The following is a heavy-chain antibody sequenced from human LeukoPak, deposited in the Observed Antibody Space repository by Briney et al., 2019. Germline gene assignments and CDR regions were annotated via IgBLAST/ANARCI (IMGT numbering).Heavy chain of an antibody. Sequence: GGSLRLSCTASGFTFGDYAMSWVRQAPGKGLEWVGFIRSKAYGGTTEYAASVKGRFTISRDDSKSIAYLQMNSLKTEDTAVYYCTFPYYYMDVWGKGTTVTISS. J-gene: IGHJ6*03. CDR3: TFPYYYMDV. V-gene: IGHV3-49*04. CDR1: GFTFGDYA. CDR2: IRSKAYGGTT.